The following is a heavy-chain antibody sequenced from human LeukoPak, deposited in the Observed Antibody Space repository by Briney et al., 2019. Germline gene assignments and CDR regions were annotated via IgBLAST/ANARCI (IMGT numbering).Heavy chain of an antibody. Sequence: GGSLRLSCAASRFTFSNYGVSWVRQAPGKGLEWVSHISGSGGNTYHADSVKGRFTISRDNSKNALYLQMNSLRAEDTAIYYCAKDMLGTVSDYFDDWGQGTLVTVSS. CDR1: RFTFSNYG. CDR3: AKDMLGTVSDYFDD. J-gene: IGHJ4*02. CDR2: ISGSGGNT. D-gene: IGHD1-7*01. V-gene: IGHV3-23*01.